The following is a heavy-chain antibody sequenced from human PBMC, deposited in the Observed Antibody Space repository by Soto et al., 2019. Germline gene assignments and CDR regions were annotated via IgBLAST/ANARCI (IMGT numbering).Heavy chain of an antibody. CDR1: GFTFSSYA. CDR2: VSGRGGNT. J-gene: IGHJ4*02. D-gene: IGHD3-10*01. V-gene: IGHV3-23*01. Sequence: PGGSLRLSCAASGFTFSSYAMSWVRQAPGKGLEWVSDVSGRGGNTNYADSVKGRFTISRDNSKNTLHLQMNSLRAEDTAVYYCAKDRHYYGSGSYQNYFDYWGKGTLVTVSS. CDR3: AKDRHYYGSGSYQNYFDY.